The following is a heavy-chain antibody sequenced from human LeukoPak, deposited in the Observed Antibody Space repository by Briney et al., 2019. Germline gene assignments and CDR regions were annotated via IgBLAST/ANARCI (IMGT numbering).Heavy chain of an antibody. Sequence: SQTLSLTCAISGDSVSSNSATWNWIRQTPSRGLEWLGRTYYRSKWYNDYAVSVKSRMSINPDTSKNQFSLRLNSVTPEDTAVYYCAGGHAFDIWGQGTRVTVSS. V-gene: IGHV6-1*01. CDR2: TYYRSKWYN. J-gene: IGHJ3*02. CDR1: GDSVSSNSAT. CDR3: AGGHAFDI.